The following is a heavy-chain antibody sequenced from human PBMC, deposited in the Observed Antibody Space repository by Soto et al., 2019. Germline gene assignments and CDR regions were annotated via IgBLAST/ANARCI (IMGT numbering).Heavy chain of an antibody. Sequence: EVQLVESGGGLIPPGGSLRLSCAASGFLVNSAYMTWVRQAPGKGLEWLSMINSDGSTLYAESVKGRFTISRDNSKNRLEHQMNSLRAEDTTMYYCARSGYSFAWGYWGQGTLVTVSS. J-gene: IGHJ4*02. CDR1: GFLVNSAY. V-gene: IGHV3-53*01. CDR2: INSDGST. D-gene: IGHD5-18*01. CDR3: ARSGYSFAWGY.